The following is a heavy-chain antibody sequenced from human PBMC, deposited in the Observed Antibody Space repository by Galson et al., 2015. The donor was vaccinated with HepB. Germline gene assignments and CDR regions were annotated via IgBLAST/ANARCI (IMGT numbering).Heavy chain of an antibody. CDR1: AFTFSNYA. CDR3: AKPPLKSIWRGNGLDV. CDR2: INEAGDDT. J-gene: IGHJ6*02. Sequence: SLRLSCAASAFTFSNYAMAWFRQAPGKGLEWVSSINEAGDDTFLADSVKGRFTISRDNSKDTLYLQMNSLRIEYTAVYYCAKPPLKSIWRGNGLDVWGQGTTVTVSS. D-gene: IGHD2-21*01. V-gene: IGHV3-23*01.